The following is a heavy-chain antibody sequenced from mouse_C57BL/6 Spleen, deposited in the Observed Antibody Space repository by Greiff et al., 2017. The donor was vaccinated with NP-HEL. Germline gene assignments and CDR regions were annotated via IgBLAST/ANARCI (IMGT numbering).Heavy chain of an antibody. V-gene: IGHV1-81*01. CDR2: IYPRSGNT. Sequence: VQLQESGAELARPGASVKLSCKASGYTFTSYGISWVKQRTGQGLEWIGEIYPRSGNTYYNEKFKGKATLTADKSSSTAYMELRSLTSEESAVYFCARSLRGVFDYWGQGTTLTVSS. J-gene: IGHJ2*01. D-gene: IGHD1-2*01. CDR1: GYTFTSYG. CDR3: ARSLRGVFDY.